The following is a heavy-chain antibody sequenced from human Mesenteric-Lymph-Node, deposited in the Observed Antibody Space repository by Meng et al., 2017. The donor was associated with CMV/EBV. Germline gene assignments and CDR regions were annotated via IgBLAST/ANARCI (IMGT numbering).Heavy chain of an antibody. CDR3: ARETQSPS. CDR1: GGSFITYH. J-gene: IGHJ5*02. Sequence: TLSLTCAGYGGSFITYHWSWIRQPPGKGLEWIGTIYYSGSTYYNPSLKGRVTISIDTSENQFFLRLTSVTAADTAVYYCARETQSPSWGQGTLVTVSS. V-gene: IGHV4-34*01. D-gene: IGHD6-19*01. CDR2: IYYSGST.